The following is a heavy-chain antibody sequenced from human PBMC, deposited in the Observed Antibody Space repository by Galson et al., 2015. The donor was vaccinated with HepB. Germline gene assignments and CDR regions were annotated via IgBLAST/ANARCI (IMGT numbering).Heavy chain of an antibody. CDR1: GFTFDSHN. D-gene: IGHD4-17*01. CDR2: ITSSSTYM. V-gene: IGHV3-21*01. Sequence: SLRLSCAASGFTFDSHNMHWVRQAPGKGLEWVSSITSSSTYMFYADSVKGRSTISRDNAKSSLYLHIDSLGAEDTAIYYCARAPYSDPYYFDYWGQGTLVTVSS. J-gene: IGHJ4*02. CDR3: ARAPYSDPYYFDY.